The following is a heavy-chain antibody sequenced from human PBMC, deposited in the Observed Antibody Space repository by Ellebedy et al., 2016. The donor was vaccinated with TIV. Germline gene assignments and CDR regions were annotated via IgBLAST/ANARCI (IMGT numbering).Heavy chain of an antibody. CDR2: ISSSSSYM. CDR3: AKDQVGELGELSIDAFDI. Sequence: GGSLRLSCAASGFTFSSYSMNWVRQAPGKGLEWVSSISSSSSYMYYADSLKGRFTISRDNAKNSLYLQMNSLRAEDTAVYYCAKDQVGELGELSIDAFDIWGQGTMVTVSS. CDR1: GFTFSSYS. D-gene: IGHD3-16*02. V-gene: IGHV3-21*01. J-gene: IGHJ3*02.